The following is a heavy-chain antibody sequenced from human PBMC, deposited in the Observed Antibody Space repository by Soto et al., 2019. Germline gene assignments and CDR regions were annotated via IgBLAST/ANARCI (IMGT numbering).Heavy chain of an antibody. CDR2: ITYDGSNK. CDR1: GFNFDNYG. Sequence: GSLRLSCXASGFNFDNYGMHWVRQAPGKGLEWVAVITYDGSNKYYADSVKGRFTISRDNSKNTLSLHLNTLKPEDTAVYHCAKDRVGGTFYTPLGFWGQGTLVTVSS. J-gene: IGHJ4*02. D-gene: IGHD1-7*01. CDR3: AKDRVGGTFYTPLGF. V-gene: IGHV3-30*18.